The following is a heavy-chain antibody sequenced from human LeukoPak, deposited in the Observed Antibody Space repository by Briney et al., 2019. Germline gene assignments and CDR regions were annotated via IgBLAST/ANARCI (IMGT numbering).Heavy chain of an antibody. D-gene: IGHD1-26*01. V-gene: IGHV4-59*01. CDR1: GGSISSYY. J-gene: IGHJ4*02. CDR2: IYYSGST. Sequence: PSETLSLTCTVSGGSISSYYWSWIRQPPGKGLEWIGYIYYSGSTNYNPSLKSRVTISVDTSKNQFSLKLSSVTAADTAVYYCARVGGSYYVDPYYFDYWGQGTLVTVSS. CDR3: ARVGGSYYVDPYYFDY.